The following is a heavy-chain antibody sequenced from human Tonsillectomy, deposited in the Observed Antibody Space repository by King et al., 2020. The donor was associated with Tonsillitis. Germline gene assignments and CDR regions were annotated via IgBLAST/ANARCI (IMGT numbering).Heavy chain of an antibody. Sequence: MQLVQSGGGLVQPGGSLRLSCAASGFTFSNYWMSWVRQAPGKGLEWVANIKQDGSEKYYVDSVKGRFTISRDNAKNSLFLQINSLRVEDTAVYYCARASSYYYDTSGYYPDFDYWGQGTLVTVSS. CDR1: GFTFSNYW. CDR2: IKQDGSEK. CDR3: ARASSYYYDTSGYYPDFDY. J-gene: IGHJ4*02. V-gene: IGHV3-7*01. D-gene: IGHD3-22*01.